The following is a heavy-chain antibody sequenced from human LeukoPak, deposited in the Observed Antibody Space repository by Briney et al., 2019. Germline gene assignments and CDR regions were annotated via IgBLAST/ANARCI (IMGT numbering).Heavy chain of an antibody. J-gene: IGHJ3*02. V-gene: IGHV5-51*01. CDR2: IYPGDSDT. Sequence: GESLKISCKGSGYSFTSYWIGWVRQMPGKGLEWMGIIYPGDSDTRYSPSFQGQVTISADKSISTAYLQWSSLKASDTAMYYCARREYYDFWSGYLITNAFDIWGQGTVVTVSS. D-gene: IGHD3-3*01. CDR1: GYSFTSYW. CDR3: ARREYYDFWSGYLITNAFDI.